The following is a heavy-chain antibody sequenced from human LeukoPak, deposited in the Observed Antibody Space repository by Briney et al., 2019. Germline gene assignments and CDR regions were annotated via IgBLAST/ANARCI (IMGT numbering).Heavy chain of an antibody. D-gene: IGHD3-9*01. V-gene: IGHV4-59*01. CDR3: ARRVINYYDILTGYYFDY. Sequence: SETLSLTCTVSGASITNYYWSWIRQPPGKGLEWIGYIYYSGSTNYNPSLNSRVTISIDKSKNQFSLKLNSVTAADTAVYYCARRVINYYDILTGYYFDYWGQGTLVTVSS. CDR2: IYYSGST. J-gene: IGHJ4*02. CDR1: GASITNYY.